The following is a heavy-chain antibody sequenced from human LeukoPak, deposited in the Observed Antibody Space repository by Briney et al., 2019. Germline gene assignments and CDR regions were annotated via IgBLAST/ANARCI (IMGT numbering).Heavy chain of an antibody. V-gene: IGHV3-30*04. D-gene: IGHD1-14*01. Sequence: GGSLRLSCAASGFTFSSYAMHWVRQAPGKGLEWVAVISYDGSNKYYADSVKGRFTISRDNSKHTLYLQMNSLRAEDTAVYYCAREGMLPGYDYWGQGTLVTVSS. CDR1: GFTFSSYA. CDR3: AREGMLPGYDY. CDR2: ISYDGSNK. J-gene: IGHJ4*02.